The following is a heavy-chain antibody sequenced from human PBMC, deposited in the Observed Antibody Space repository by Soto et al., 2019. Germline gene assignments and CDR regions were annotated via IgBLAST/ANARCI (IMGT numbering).Heavy chain of an antibody. J-gene: IGHJ6*02. CDR2: ISAYNGNT. D-gene: IGHD3-3*01. CDR3: ARDHRLANYDFWSGPLSYGMDV. Sequence: QVQLVQSGAEVKKPGASVKVSCKASGYTFTSYGISWVRQAPGQGLEWMGWISAYNGNTNYAQKLQGRVTMTTDTSRSTAYMELRSLRSDDTAVYYCARDHRLANYDFWSGPLSYGMDVWGQGTTVTVSS. V-gene: IGHV1-18*01. CDR1: GYTFTSYG.